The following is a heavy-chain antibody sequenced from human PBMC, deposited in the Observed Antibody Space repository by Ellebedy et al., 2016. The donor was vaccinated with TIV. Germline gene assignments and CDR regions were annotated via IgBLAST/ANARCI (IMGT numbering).Heavy chain of an antibody. V-gene: IGHV1-18*04. CDR1: GYTFTKYG. CDR3: TRGFYEKFDP. J-gene: IGHJ5*02. Sequence: ASVKVSCKASGYTFTKYGISWVRQAPGQGLEWMGWISGYNGDTNYAQKFQGRVTMTTDQSTSTVYMELRSLSFDDTAVYYCTRGFYEKFDPWGQGTLVTVS. D-gene: IGHD5/OR15-5a*01. CDR2: ISGYNGDT.